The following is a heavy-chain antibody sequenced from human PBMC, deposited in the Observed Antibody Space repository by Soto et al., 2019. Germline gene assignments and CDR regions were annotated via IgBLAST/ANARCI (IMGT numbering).Heavy chain of an antibody. CDR1: GGSISSGDYY. CDR3: ARGELGGLLRPFGY. V-gene: IGHV4-30-4*02. Sequence: SDTLSLTSTVSGGSISSGDYYWIWIRHPPGKGLEWIGYIYYSGSTYYNPSLKSRVTISVDTSKNQFSLKLSSVTAADTAVYYCARGELGGLLRPFGYWGQGTLVTVSS. D-gene: IGHD2-2*01. J-gene: IGHJ4*02. CDR2: IYYSGST.